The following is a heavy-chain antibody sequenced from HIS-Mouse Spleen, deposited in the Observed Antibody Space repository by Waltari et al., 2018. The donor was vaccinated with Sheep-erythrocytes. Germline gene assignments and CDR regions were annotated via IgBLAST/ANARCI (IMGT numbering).Heavy chain of an antibody. Sequence: EVQLVESGGGLVKPGGSLRLSCAASGFTFSSYSMNWVRQAPGKGVEWVSFISSSSSYIYYADSVKGRFTISRDNAKNSLYLQMNSLRAEDTAVYYCARVAAVTTYYFDYWGQGTLVTVSS. CDR3: ARVAAVTTYYFDY. CDR2: ISSSSSYI. D-gene: IGHD4-17*01. CDR1: GFTFSSYS. V-gene: IGHV3-21*01. J-gene: IGHJ4*02.